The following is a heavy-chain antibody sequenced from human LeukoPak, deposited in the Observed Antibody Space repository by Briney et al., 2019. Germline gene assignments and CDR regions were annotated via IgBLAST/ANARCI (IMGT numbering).Heavy chain of an antibody. Sequence: GGSLRLSCAASGFTFSNYEFNWVRQAPGKGLEWVSYISSSGSTIYYADSVKGRFTISRDNAKNSLYLQMNSLRAEDTAVYYCARDQGGYYYDSSGYPDYWGQGTLVTVSS. J-gene: IGHJ4*02. V-gene: IGHV3-48*03. CDR3: ARDQGGYYYDSSGYPDY. D-gene: IGHD3-22*01. CDR2: ISSSGSTI. CDR1: GFTFSNYE.